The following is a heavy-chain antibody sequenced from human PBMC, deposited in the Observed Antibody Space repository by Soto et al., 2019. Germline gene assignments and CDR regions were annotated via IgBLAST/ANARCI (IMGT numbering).Heavy chain of an antibody. CDR3: AKSGSTSWGYYYYMDV. V-gene: IGHV3-23*01. J-gene: IGHJ6*03. Sequence: EVQLLESGGGLVQPGGSLRLSCAASGFTFSSYAMSWVRQAPGKGLEWVSAISGSGGSTYYADSVKGRFTISRDNSKNTLYLQMNSLRAEDTAVYYYAKSGSTSWGYYYYMDVWGKGTTVTVSS. D-gene: IGHD2-2*01. CDR1: GFTFSSYA. CDR2: ISGSGGST.